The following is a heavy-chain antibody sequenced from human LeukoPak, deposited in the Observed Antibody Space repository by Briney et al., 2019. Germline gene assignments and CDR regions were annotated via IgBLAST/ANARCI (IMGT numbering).Heavy chain of an antibody. J-gene: IGHJ4*02. V-gene: IGHV1-2*02. Sequence: ASVKVSCKASGYTFTTYYIHWVRKAPGQGLEWMGWINPNSGGTNYAQKFQGRVTMTRDTSISTAYMELSRLRSDDTAVYYCATTLAAAGAYFDYWGQGTLVTVSS. CDR3: ATTLAAAGAYFDY. CDR1: GYTFTTYY. CDR2: INPNSGGT. D-gene: IGHD6-13*01.